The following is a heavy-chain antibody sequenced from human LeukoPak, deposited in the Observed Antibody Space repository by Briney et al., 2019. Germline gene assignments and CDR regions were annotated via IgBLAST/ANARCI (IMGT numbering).Heavy chain of an antibody. CDR2: INHSGST. V-gene: IGHV4-34*01. Sequence: NPSETLSLTCTVYGGSFSGYYWSWIRQPPGKGLEWIGEINHSGSTNYNPSLKSRVTISVDTSKNQFSLKLSSVTAADTAVYYCASLALTGDYGMDVWGQGTTVTVSS. D-gene: IGHD3-9*01. CDR3: ASLALTGDYGMDV. J-gene: IGHJ6*02. CDR1: GGSFSGYY.